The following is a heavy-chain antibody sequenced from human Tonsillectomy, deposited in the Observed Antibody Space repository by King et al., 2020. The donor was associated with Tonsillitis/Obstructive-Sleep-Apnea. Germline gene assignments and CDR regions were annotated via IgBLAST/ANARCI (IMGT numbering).Heavy chain of an antibody. D-gene: IGHD2-15*01. CDR2: ISAYNGHT. CDR3: ARDVVVVAVKGSFDY. CDR1: GYTFTSYG. Sequence: VQLVQSGAEVKKPGASVKVSCKASGYTFTSYGISWLRQAPGQGLEWMGWISAYNGHTNYAQKLQGRVTMTTDTSTSTAYMELRSLRSDDTAVYYCARDVVVVAVKGSFDYWGQGTLVTVSS. J-gene: IGHJ4*02. V-gene: IGHV1-18*01.